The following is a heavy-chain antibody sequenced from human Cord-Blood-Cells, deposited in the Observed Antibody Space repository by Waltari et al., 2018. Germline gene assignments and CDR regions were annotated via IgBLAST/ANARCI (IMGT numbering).Heavy chain of an antibody. CDR2: IYHSGST. Sequence: QVQLQESGPGLVKPSETLSLTCTASGYSISSGYYWGWIRQPPGKGLEWIGSIYHSGSTYYNPSLKSRVTISVDTSKNQFSLKLSSVTAADTAVYYCALTTPGIAAAGIGYFDLWGRGTLVTVSS. CDR1: GYSISSGYY. D-gene: IGHD6-13*01. J-gene: IGHJ2*01. CDR3: ALTTPGIAAAGIGYFDL. V-gene: IGHV4-38-2*02.